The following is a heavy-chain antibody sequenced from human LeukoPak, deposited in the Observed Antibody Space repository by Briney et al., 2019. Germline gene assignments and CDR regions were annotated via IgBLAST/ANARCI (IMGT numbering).Heavy chain of an antibody. J-gene: IGHJ6*03. V-gene: IGHV3-30-3*02. Sequence: GGSLRLSCAASGFTFNNFAMHWVRQAPGKGLEWVAVISFDGAIPFYADSVRGRFTISRDISNNMLDLQMSSLRAEDTAVYYCAKDGVLYYDSWSDYTPHYYYMDVWGKGTTVTVSS. CDR1: GFTFNNFA. CDR2: ISFDGAIP. D-gene: IGHD3-3*01. CDR3: AKDGVLYYDSWSDYTPHYYYMDV.